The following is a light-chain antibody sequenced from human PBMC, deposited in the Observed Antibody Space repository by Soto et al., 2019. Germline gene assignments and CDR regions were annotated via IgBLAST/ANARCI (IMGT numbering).Light chain of an antibody. CDR1: SGDVGAYNY. J-gene: IGLJ1*01. CDR2: EVS. Sequence: QSVLTQPASVSGSPGQSITIYCTGTSGDVGAYNYVSWYQQHPGKAPKLMIYEVSNRPSGVSNRFSGSKSVNTASLTISGLQAEDEADYYCTSYTRSSTYVFGTGTKVTVL. CDR3: TSYTRSSTYV. V-gene: IGLV2-14*01.